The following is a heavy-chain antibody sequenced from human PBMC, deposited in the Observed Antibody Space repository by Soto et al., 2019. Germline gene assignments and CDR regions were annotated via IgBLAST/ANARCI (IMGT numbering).Heavy chain of an antibody. CDR2: IYPGDSDT. CDR1: GYSFTSYW. J-gene: IGHJ6*02. V-gene: IGHV5-51*01. D-gene: IGHD2-21*02. CDR3: ARHKCGGDCFHPYYYYGMDV. Sequence: PGESQKISCKGSGYSFTSYWIGWVRQMPGKGLEWMGIIYPGDSDTRYSPSFQGQVTISADKSISTAYLQWSSLKASDTAMYYCARHKCGGDCFHPYYYYGMDVWGQGTTVTVSS.